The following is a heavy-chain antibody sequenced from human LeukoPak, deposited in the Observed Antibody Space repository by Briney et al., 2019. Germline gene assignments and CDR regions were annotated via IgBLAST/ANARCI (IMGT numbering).Heavy chain of an antibody. CDR2: ISYDGSNE. J-gene: IGHJ4*02. CDR1: GFTFSNYA. D-gene: IGHD6-19*01. Sequence: PGRSLRLSCAASGFTFSNYAIHWVRQAPGKGLEWVAVISYDGSNEYYADSVKGRFTISRDNSKNALYLQMNSLRVEDTAVYYCAREPYSSGWYFSYYFDYWGQGTLSPSPQ. V-gene: IGHV3-30-3*01. CDR3: AREPYSSGWYFSYYFDY.